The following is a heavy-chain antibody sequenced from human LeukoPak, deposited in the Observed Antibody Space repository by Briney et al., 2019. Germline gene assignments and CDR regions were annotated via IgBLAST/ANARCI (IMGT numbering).Heavy chain of an antibody. CDR2: LYPSVSA. D-gene: IGHD6-19*01. CDR3: ARLVAGRLGGFDP. CDR1: GGPMYSYY. Sequence: SETLSLTCTVSGGPMYSYYWSWIRQTAGKGLEWIGRLYPSVSANSNPSLKSLVTISVDKSKNQFSLKLSSVTAADTAVYYCARLVAGRLGGFDPWGQGTLVTVSS. V-gene: IGHV4-4*07. J-gene: IGHJ5*02.